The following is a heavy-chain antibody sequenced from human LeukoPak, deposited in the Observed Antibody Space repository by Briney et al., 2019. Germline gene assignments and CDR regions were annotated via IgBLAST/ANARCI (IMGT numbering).Heavy chain of an antibody. J-gene: IGHJ4*02. D-gene: IGHD5-12*01. CDR2: ISSNGGST. CDR3: ARWATRAFDY. CDR1: GFTFSSYA. Sequence: QSGGSLRLSCTASGFTFSSYAMHWVRQAPGKGLEYVSAISSNGGSTYYANSVKGRFTISRDNCKNTLYLQMGSLRAEDMAVYYCARWATRAFDYWGQGTLVTVSS. V-gene: IGHV3-64*01.